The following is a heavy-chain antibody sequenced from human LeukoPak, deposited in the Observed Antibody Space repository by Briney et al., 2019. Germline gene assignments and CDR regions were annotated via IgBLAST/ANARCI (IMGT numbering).Heavy chain of an antibody. Sequence: GGSLRLPCAASGFTFSSYGMHWVRQAPGKGLEWVAVVWYDGSNKYYADSVKGRFTISRDNSKNTLYLQMNSLRAEDTAVYYCARSIFGVARLDYWGQGTLVTVSS. V-gene: IGHV3-33*01. CDR2: VWYDGSNK. J-gene: IGHJ4*02. CDR3: ARSIFGVARLDY. D-gene: IGHD3-3*02. CDR1: GFTFSSYG.